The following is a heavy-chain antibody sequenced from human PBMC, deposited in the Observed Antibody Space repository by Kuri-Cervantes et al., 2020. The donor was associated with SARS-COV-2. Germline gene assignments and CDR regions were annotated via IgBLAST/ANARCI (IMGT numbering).Heavy chain of an antibody. D-gene: IGHD3-3*01. V-gene: IGHV3-30*04. CDR1: GFTFSSYA. Sequence: GGSLRLSCAASGFTFSSYAMHWVRQAPGKGLEWVAVISYDGSNKYYADSVRGRFTISRDNSKNTLYLQMNSLRAEDTAVYYCAREELRFLEWLLFVGDYYYYGMDVWGQGTTVTVSS. CDR3: AREELRFLEWLLFVGDYYYYGMDV. J-gene: IGHJ6*02. CDR2: ISYDGSNK.